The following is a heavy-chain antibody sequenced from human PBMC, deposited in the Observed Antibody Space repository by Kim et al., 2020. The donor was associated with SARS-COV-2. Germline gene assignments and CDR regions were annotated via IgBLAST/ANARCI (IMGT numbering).Heavy chain of an antibody. CDR2: INTNTGNP. CDR1: GYTFTSYA. V-gene: IGHV7-4-1*02. CDR3: AREGDQLLQHVKTYHYYYGMDV. D-gene: IGHD2-2*01. Sequence: ASVKVSCKASGYTFTSYAMNWVRQAPGQGLEWMGWINTNTGNPTYAQGFTGRFVFSLDTSVSTAYLQISSLKAEDTAVYYCAREGDQLLQHVKTYHYYYGMDVCCQGTTVTVSS. J-gene: IGHJ6*02.